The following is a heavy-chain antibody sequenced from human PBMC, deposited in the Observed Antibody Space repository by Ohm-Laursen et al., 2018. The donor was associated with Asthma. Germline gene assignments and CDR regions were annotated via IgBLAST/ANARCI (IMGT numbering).Heavy chain of an antibody. CDR2: IYYSGNT. CDR1: GGSISNGSYY. V-gene: IGHV4-31*03. J-gene: IGHJ4*02. Sequence: TLSLTYTVSGGSISNGSYYWSWIRQHPGKGLEWTGYIYYSGNTYYNPSLKSRVTISVDTSKNQFSLKLSSVTAADTAVYYCARRVYDSSGYYKYYFDYWGQGTLVTVSS. CDR3: ARRVYDSSGYYKYYFDY. D-gene: IGHD3-22*01.